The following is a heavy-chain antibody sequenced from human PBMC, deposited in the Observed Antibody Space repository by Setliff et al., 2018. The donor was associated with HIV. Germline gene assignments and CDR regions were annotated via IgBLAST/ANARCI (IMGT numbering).Heavy chain of an antibody. CDR1: GDTLTELS. Sequence: ASVKVSCKVSGDTLTELSIHWVRQAPGKGLEWMGGFDPEDGETVYAQKFQGRVTMTEDTSADTAYMELSSLRSEDTAVYYCARGIKLVGGVIVGSMDVWGKGTTVTVSS. J-gene: IGHJ6*03. CDR3: ARGIKLVGGVIVGSMDV. D-gene: IGHD3-16*02. V-gene: IGHV1-24*01. CDR2: FDPEDGET.